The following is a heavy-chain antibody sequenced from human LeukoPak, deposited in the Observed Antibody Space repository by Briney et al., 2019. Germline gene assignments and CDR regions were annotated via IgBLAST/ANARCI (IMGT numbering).Heavy chain of an antibody. D-gene: IGHD3-16*01. Sequence: GGSLRLSCAASGFTFSSSWMHWVRQAPGKGLVWVSRITRDGSSTTYAGSVKGRFTTSRDYAKNTLYLQMDSLRDDDTAVYYCARDPGYESWSPFWGGMDVWGNGTTVIVSS. CDR2: ITRDGSST. CDR3: ARDPGYESWSPFWGGMDV. J-gene: IGHJ6*04. V-gene: IGHV3-74*01. CDR1: GFTFSSSW.